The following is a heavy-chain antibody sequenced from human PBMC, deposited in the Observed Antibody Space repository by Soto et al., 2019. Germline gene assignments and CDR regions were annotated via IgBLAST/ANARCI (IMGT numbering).Heavy chain of an antibody. V-gene: IGHV4-59*11. J-gene: IGHJ4*02. CDR3: AVSVYCSGGSCYSGLFDS. CDR2: IHNSGGT. CDR1: GASISSHY. D-gene: IGHD2-15*01. Sequence: KTSETLSLTCTVSGASISSHYWSWIRQSPGKGLEWIGYIHNSGGTNYNPSLKSRLTIAVDTSKNQFSLNLYSVTAADTAVYYCAVSVYCSGGSCYSGLFDSWGQGTLVTVSS.